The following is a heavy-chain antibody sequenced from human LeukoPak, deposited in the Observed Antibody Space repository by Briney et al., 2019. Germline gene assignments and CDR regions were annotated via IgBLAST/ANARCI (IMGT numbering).Heavy chain of an antibody. CDR3: ARRTTPRYCSGGSCYPRTASWFDP. CDR2: INHSGIT. CDR1: GESFSDYY. D-gene: IGHD2-15*01. Sequence: SETLSLTCAVYGESFSDYYWSWIRQPPGKGLEWIGEINHSGITNYNPSLKSRVTISVDTSKKQFSLKLSSVTAADTAVYYCARRTTPRYCSGGSCYPRTASWFDPWGQGTLVTVSS. V-gene: IGHV4-34*01. J-gene: IGHJ5*02.